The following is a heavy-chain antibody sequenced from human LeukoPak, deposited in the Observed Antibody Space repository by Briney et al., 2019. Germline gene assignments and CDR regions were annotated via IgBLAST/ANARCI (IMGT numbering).Heavy chain of an antibody. CDR1: GGSISNTNW. D-gene: IGHD5-18*01. CDR3: AKDPHTGIAPDY. Sequence: SETLSLTCGVSGGSISNTNWWTWFRQPPGKGLEWIGEVNLQGSTNYNPSLKSRVAISVDKSENHISLKLTYVTAADTAVYYCAKDPHTGIAPDYWGQGTLVTVSS. V-gene: IGHV4-4*02. J-gene: IGHJ4*02. CDR2: VNLQGST.